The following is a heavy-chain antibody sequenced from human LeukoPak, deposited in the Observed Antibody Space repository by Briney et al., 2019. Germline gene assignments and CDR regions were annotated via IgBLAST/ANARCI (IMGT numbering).Heavy chain of an antibody. V-gene: IGHV1-18*01. CDR3: ARGKKPGVGVAGTGYFFDP. J-gene: IGHJ5*02. CDR1: GYTFNTYG. D-gene: IGHD6-19*01. Sequence: ASVKVSCKASGYTFNTYGITWVRQAPGQGLEWMGWISTYNEITKYGNKFQGRVTMTTDTSTSTASMESRSLTSDDTAVYYCARGKKPGVGVAGTGYFFDPWGQGTLVTVSS. CDR2: ISTYNEIT.